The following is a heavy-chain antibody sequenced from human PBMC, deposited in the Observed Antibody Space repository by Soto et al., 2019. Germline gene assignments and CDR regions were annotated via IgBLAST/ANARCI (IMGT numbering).Heavy chain of an antibody. CDR3: AKDIKGGSTGRVDFDY. D-gene: IGHD1-26*01. CDR1: GFTFEDYA. J-gene: IGHJ4*02. CDR2: ISRNSGSI. V-gene: IGHV3-9*01. Sequence: EVQLVESGGGLVQPGRSLRLSCAASGFTFEDYAMHWVRQAPGKGLEWVSGISRNSGSIGYADSVKGRFTISRDNAKNSLYLQMNSLRAEDTALYYCAKDIKGGSTGRVDFDYWGQVTLVTVCS.